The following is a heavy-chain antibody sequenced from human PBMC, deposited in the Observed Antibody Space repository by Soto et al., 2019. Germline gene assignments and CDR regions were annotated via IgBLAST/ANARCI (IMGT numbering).Heavy chain of an antibody. CDR3: ARDGVWGYCSSTSCYTGVWFDP. CDR1: GGTFSSYA. V-gene: IGHV1-69*01. J-gene: IGHJ5*02. CDR2: IIPIFGTA. Sequence: QVQLVQSGAEVKKPGSSVKVSCKASGGTFSSYAISWVRQAPGQGLEWMGGIIPIFGTANYAQKFQGRVTIPADESTSTAYMELSSLRSEDTAVYYCARDGVWGYCSSTSCYTGVWFDPWGQGTLVTVSS. D-gene: IGHD2-2*02.